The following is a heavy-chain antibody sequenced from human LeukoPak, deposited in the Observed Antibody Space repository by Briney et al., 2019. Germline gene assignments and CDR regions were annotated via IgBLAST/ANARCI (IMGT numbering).Heavy chain of an antibody. Sequence: ASVKVSCKASGYTFTSYYMHWVRQAPGQGLEWMGWVNPNSGNTGYAQKFQGRVTMTMDPSISTAYMELSSLRSEDTAVYYCARRSDDYDSSAYYHWGQGTLVTVSS. D-gene: IGHD3-22*01. CDR1: GYTFTSYY. CDR2: VNPNSGNT. V-gene: IGHV1-8*02. CDR3: ARRSDDYDSSAYYH. J-gene: IGHJ4*02.